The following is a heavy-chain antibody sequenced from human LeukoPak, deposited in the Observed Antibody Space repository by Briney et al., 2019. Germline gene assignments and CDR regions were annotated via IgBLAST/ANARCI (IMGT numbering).Heavy chain of an antibody. CDR3: ARVPSMVRRTFYFDY. V-gene: IGHV1-69*13. D-gene: IGHD3-10*01. Sequence: GASVKVSCKASGYTFTSYGISWVRQAPGQGLEWVGGIIPIFHTPNYAQKFLGRITITADEPTNTAYMELSSLRSDDTAVYYCARVPSMVRRTFYFDYWGQGTLVTVSS. CDR1: GYTFTSYG. J-gene: IGHJ4*02. CDR2: IIPIFHTP.